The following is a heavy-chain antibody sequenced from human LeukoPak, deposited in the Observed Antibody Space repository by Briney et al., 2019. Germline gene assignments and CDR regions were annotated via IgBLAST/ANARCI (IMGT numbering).Heavy chain of an antibody. V-gene: IGHV4-4*07. CDR2: IYTSGST. CDR1: GGSISSYY. Sequence: SETLSLTCTVSGGSISSYYWSWLRQPAGKGLEWIGRIYTSGSTNYNPSLKSRVTMSVDTSKNQFSLKLSSVTAADTAVYYCARSGSYYMRKNWFDPWGQGTLVTVSS. J-gene: IGHJ5*02. D-gene: IGHD1-26*01. CDR3: ARSGSYYMRKNWFDP.